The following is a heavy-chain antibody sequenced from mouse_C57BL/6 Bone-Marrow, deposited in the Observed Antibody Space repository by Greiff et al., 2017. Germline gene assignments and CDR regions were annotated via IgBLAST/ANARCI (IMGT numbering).Heavy chain of an antibody. Sequence: QVQLQQPGAELVKPGASVKLSCKASGYTFTSYWMQWVKQRPGQGLEWIGEIDPSDSYTNYNQKFKGKATLTVDTSSSTAYMQLSSLTSEDSAVYYCARGIYYGNPAWFAYWGQGTLVTVSA. V-gene: IGHV1-50*01. CDR3: ARGIYYGNPAWFAY. J-gene: IGHJ3*01. D-gene: IGHD2-1*01. CDR2: IDPSDSYT. CDR1: GYTFTSYW.